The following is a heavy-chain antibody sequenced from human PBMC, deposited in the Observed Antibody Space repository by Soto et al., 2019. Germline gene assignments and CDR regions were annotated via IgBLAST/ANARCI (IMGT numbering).Heavy chain of an antibody. CDR1: GASIRSTDYY. Sequence: PSETQSLICTVSGASIRSTDYYWSWIRQAPGKGLEWIGYVYYTGSTYYNPSLMSRLTISVDTSKNQFSLKLTSVTAAETAVYYCVRTASEGAAAPHWFARWGPGTQFTASS. D-gene: IGHD2-21*02. V-gene: IGHV4-30-4*01. CDR2: VYYTGST. J-gene: IGHJ5*02. CDR3: VRTASEGAAAPHWFAR.